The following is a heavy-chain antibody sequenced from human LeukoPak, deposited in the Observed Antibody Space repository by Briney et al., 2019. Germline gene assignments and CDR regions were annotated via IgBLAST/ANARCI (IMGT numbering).Heavy chain of an antibody. Sequence: GASVKVSCKASGYTFTSYSMHWMRQAPGQRLERMGWINAGSGYISYSQKFQGRVAISADTPASTAYMELSSLRSEDTAVYFCVRDRGGATTVYWGQGTLVTVSS. CDR1: GYTFTSYS. D-gene: IGHD1-26*01. CDR2: INAGSGYI. CDR3: VRDRGGATTVY. J-gene: IGHJ4*02. V-gene: IGHV1-3*01.